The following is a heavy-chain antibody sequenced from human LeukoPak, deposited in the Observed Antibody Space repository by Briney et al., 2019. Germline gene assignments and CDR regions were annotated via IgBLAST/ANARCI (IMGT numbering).Heavy chain of an antibody. D-gene: IGHD3-22*01. Sequence: SETLSLTCTVSGGSISSGGYYWSWIRQHPGKGLEWIGYIYYSGSTYYNPSLKSRVTISVDTSKNQFSLKLSSVTAADTAVYYCARDLGYYDSSGYYANWYFDLWGRGTLVTVSS. CDR2: IYYSGST. J-gene: IGHJ2*01. CDR1: GGSISSGGYY. V-gene: IGHV4-31*03. CDR3: ARDLGYYDSSGYYANWYFDL.